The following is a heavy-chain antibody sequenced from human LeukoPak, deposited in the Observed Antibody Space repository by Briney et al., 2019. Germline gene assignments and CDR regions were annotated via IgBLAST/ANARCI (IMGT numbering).Heavy chain of an antibody. CDR2: IYYSGST. D-gene: IGHD6-13*01. V-gene: IGHV4-30-4*01. CDR1: GGSISSGDYY. CDR3: ATTRLAAAFDP. Sequence: SQTLSLTCTVSGGSISSGDYYWSWIRQPPGKGLEWIGYIYYSGSTYYSPSLKSRVTISVDTSKNQFSLKLSSVTAADTAVYYCATTRLAAAFDPWGQGTLVTVSS. J-gene: IGHJ5*02.